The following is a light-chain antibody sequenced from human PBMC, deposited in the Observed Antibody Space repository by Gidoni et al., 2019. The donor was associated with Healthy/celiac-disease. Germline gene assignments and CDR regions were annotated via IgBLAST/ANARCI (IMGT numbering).Light chain of an antibody. Sequence: QSVLTQPPSASGPPGQRVTISCSGSSSNIGSNTVNWYQQLPGTAPKLLIYSNNRRPSGVPDRFSGSKSGTSASLAISGLQSEDEADYYCAAWDDSLNGRWVFGGGTKLTVL. CDR3: AAWDDSLNGRWV. CDR2: SNN. J-gene: IGLJ3*02. CDR1: SSNIGSNT. V-gene: IGLV1-44*01.